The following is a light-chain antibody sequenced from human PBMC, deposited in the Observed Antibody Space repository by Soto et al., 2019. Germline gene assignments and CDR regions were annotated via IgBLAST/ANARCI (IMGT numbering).Light chain of an antibody. Sequence: EVVMTQSPSTLSVSPGQRVTLSCRASQSVTSHLAWYQQKPGQPPRLLIYGASTVAAGVPARFSGSGSGTEFTLTISCLQSEDFAIYYCQQYNDWPLTFGGGTKVEI. CDR1: QSVTSH. CDR2: GAS. CDR3: QQYNDWPLT. J-gene: IGKJ4*01. V-gene: IGKV3-15*01.